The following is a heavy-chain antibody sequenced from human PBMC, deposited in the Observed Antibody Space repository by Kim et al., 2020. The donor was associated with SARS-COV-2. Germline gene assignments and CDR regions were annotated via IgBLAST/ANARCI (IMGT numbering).Heavy chain of an antibody. CDR3: ARGGGGDHGY. V-gene: IGHV3-23*01. CDR1: GYTFSSYA. CDR2: ISKDGVFE. Sequence: GGSLRLSCVASGYTFSSYAVSWVRQAPGKGLEWISAISKDGVFEYYADSVRGRFTISRDNSRNKMYLQMNTLRVDDTAVYYCARGGGGDHGYWGQGTLVT. D-gene: IGHD3-16*01. J-gene: IGHJ4*02.